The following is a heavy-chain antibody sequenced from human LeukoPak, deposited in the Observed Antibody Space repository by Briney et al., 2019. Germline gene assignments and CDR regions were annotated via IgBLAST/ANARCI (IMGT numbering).Heavy chain of an antibody. V-gene: IGHV3-30*02. CDR2: IRYDGSIK. CDR3: AKDGHTTGWLNWFDP. Sequence: GGSLRLSCTASGFSFSSSAMHWVRQAPGKGLEWVAFIRYDGSIKNYADSVKGRFSISRDNSKNTLYLQMNTLRPEDTAMYYCAKDGHTTGWLNWFDPWGQGTLVTVSS. CDR1: GFSFSSSA. D-gene: IGHD2/OR15-2a*01. J-gene: IGHJ5*02.